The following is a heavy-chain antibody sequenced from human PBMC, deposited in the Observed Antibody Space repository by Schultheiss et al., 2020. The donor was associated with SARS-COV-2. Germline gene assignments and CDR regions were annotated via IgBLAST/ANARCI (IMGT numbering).Heavy chain of an antibody. V-gene: IGHV1-69*13. CDR1: DYTFTNYG. CDR3: ARLKDYESGGPPRYYFDY. CDR2: IIPMFLTS. Sequence: SVKVSCKASDYTFTNYGINWVRQAPGQGLEWMGGIIPMFLTSHYAQKFQGRLTVTADESSSTTYMELNSLTSEDTAVYYCARLKDYESGGPPRYYFDYWGQGTLVTVSS. J-gene: IGHJ4*02. D-gene: IGHD3-22*01.